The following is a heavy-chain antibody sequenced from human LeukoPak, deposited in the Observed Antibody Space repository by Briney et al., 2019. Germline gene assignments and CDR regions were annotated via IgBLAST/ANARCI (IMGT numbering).Heavy chain of an antibody. V-gene: IGHV3-23*01. CDR3: AKGIAGSRPPFDY. Sequence: LGGSLSLSCEASGFPFSSYAMSWVRQAPGKGLEWVSGISGSGGSTYYADSVKGRFTISRDNSKNTLYLQMNSLRAEDTAVHYCAKGIAGSRPPFDYWGQGTLVTVSS. CDR1: GFPFSSYA. J-gene: IGHJ4*02. CDR2: ISGSGGST.